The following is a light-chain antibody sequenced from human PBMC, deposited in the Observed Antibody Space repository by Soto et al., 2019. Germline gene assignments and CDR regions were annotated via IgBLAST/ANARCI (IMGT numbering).Light chain of an antibody. CDR2: KAS. CDR3: QQSYSSPPIT. CDR1: QTIGTW. Sequence: DIQLTQSPSTLSASVGDRVIITCRASQTIGTWLAWYQERPGKATKLLIYKASTLERGVPSRFSGSGSGTEFTLSISNLQPEDFAFYYCQQSYSSPPITFGQGTRLDIK. V-gene: IGKV1-5*03. J-gene: IGKJ5*01.